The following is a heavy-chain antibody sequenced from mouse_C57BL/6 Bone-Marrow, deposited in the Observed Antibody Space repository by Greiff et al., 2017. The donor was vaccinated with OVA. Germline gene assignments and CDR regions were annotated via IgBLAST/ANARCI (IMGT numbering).Heavy chain of an antibody. V-gene: IGHV3-6*01. D-gene: IGHD6-5*01. Sequence: VQLQQSGPGLVKPSQSLSLTCSVTGYSITSGYYWNWIRQFPGNKLEWMGYISYDGSNNYNPSLKNRISITRDTSKNQFFLKLNSVTTEDTATYYCATPIGWYFDVWGTGTTVTVSS. CDR2: ISYDGSN. CDR3: ATPIGWYFDV. J-gene: IGHJ1*03. CDR1: GYSITSGYY.